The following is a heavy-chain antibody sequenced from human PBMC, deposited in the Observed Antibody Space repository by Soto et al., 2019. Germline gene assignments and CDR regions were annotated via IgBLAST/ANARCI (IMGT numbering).Heavy chain of an antibody. J-gene: IGHJ4*02. V-gene: IGHV1-46*02. CDR1: GYTFNMYY. Sequence: QVQLVQSGAEVRNPGASVKVSCKASGYTFNMYYMHWVRQAPGQGLEWMGVINPNGDSTTYAQKCPGRLTMTRDTSTSTVYMDLTSLRSEDTDVYYCARAGAAAARMFDNWGQGTLVTVSS. CDR3: ARAGAAAARMFDN. D-gene: IGHD6-13*01. CDR2: INPNGDST.